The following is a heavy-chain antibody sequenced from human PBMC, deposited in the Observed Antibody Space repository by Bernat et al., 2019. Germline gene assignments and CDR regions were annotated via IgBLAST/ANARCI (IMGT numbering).Heavy chain of an antibody. CDR3: ASVPLVCSDGTCYYYVDV. CDR2: SHDSGTN. Sequence: QVLVQESGPGLVKPSETLSLTCAVSRGSLSDSYWAWIRQPPGKGLEWIAYSHDSGTNDYNPSLRSRVTIYVDRAQKQFSLKLSPVTAADTSVYYCASVPLVCSDGTCYYYVDVWSKGTTVTVSS. CDR1: RGSLSDSY. D-gene: IGHD1-1*01. V-gene: IGHV4-59*01. J-gene: IGHJ6*03.